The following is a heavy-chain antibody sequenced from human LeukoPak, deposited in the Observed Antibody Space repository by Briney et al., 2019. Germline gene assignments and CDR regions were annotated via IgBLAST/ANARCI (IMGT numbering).Heavy chain of an antibody. J-gene: IGHJ4*02. Sequence: PSETLSLTCTVSGGSISGYYWTWIRQPPGKGLEWIGSIYTSGSTNYNPSLKSRVTMSVDTSKNQISLKVNSVTAADTAVYYCARESYSSSYLFDFWGQGTLVTVSS. CDR1: GGSISGYY. CDR2: IYTSGST. CDR3: ARESYSSSYLFDF. V-gene: IGHV4-4*07. D-gene: IGHD6-6*01.